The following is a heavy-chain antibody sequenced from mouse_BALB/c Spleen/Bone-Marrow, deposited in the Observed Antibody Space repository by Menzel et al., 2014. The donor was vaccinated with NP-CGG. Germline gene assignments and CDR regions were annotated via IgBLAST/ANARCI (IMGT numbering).Heavy chain of an antibody. CDR1: GFTFSDYY. V-gene: IGHV5-12*01. Sequence: EVQLVESGGGLVQPGGSLKLSCAPSGFTFSDYYMYWVRQTPEKRLEWVAYISTGGGSTYYPDTVKGRFTISRDNAKNTLYLQMNRLKSEDTAMYYCARQDYSYYYAMDYWGQGTSVTVSS. D-gene: IGHD2-13*01. CDR3: ARQDYSYYYAMDY. CDR2: ISTGGGST. J-gene: IGHJ4*01.